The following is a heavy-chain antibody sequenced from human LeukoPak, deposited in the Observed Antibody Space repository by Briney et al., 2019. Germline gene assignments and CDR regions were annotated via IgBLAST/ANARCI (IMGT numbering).Heavy chain of an antibody. CDR1: GFTFSSYA. D-gene: IGHD3-22*01. CDR3: AKLYYYDSSGPNAYYIDY. CDR2: ISGSGGST. V-gene: IGHV3-23*01. Sequence: GGSLRLSCAASGFTFSSYAMSWVRQAPGKGVEWVSAISGSGGSTYYADSVKGRFTISRDNSKNTLYLQMNSLRAEDTAVYYCAKLYYYDSSGPNAYYIDYWGQGTLVTVSS. J-gene: IGHJ4*02.